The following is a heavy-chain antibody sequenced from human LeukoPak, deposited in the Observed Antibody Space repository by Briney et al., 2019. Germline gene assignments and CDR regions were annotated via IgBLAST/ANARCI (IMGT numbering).Heavy chain of an antibody. CDR3: ARDWDDILTGYDY. CDR2: ISSSSTI. D-gene: IGHD3-9*01. V-gene: IGHV3-48*04. CDR1: GFTFSSYS. Sequence: PGGSLRLSCAASGFTFSSYSMNWVRQAPGKGLEWVSYISSSSTIYYADSVKGRFTISRDNAKNSLYLQMNSLRAEDMAVYYCARDWDDILTGYDYWGQGTLVTVSS. J-gene: IGHJ4*02.